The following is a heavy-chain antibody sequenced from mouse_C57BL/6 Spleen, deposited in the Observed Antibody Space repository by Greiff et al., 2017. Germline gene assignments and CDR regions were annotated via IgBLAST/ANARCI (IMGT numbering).Heavy chain of an antibody. D-gene: IGHD2-1*01. CDR3: ARPRNYNAMDY. CDR2: ISSGSSTI. Sequence: EVKLVESGGGLVKPGGSLKLSCAASGFTFSDYGMHWVRQAPEKGLEWVAYISSGSSTIYYADTVKGRFTISRDNAKNTLFLQMTSLRSEDTAMYYCARPRNYNAMDYWCQGTSVTVSS. CDR1: GFTFSDYG. V-gene: IGHV5-17*01. J-gene: IGHJ4*01.